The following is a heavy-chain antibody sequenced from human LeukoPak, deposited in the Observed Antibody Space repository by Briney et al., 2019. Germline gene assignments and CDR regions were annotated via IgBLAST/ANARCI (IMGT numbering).Heavy chain of an antibody. CDR1: GFTFSSYS. V-gene: IGHV3-23*01. CDR2: ISGSGGST. Sequence: GGSLRLSCAASGFTFSSYSMNWVRQAPGKGLEWVSAISGSGGSTYYADSVKGRFTISRDNSKNTLYLQMNSLRAEDTAVYYCARPIAVAGTMVPSDYWGQGTLVTVSS. CDR3: ARPIAVAGTMVPSDY. J-gene: IGHJ4*02. D-gene: IGHD6-19*01.